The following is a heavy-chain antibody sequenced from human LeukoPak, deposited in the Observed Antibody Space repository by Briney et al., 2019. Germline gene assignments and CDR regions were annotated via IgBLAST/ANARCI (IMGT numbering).Heavy chain of an antibody. CDR1: GGSISSYY. Sequence: SETLSLTCTVSGGSISSYYWSWIRQPPGKGLEWIGYIYYSGNTNYNPSLKSRVTISVDTSKNQFSLKLSSVTAADTAVYYCARLVGIATSNNWFDPWGQGTLVAVSS. CDR3: ARLVGIATSNNWFDP. D-gene: IGHD5-12*01. V-gene: IGHV4-59*08. CDR2: IYYSGNT. J-gene: IGHJ5*02.